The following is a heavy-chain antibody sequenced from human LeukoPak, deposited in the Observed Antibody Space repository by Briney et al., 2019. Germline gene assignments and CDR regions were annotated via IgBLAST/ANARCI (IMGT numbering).Heavy chain of an antibody. D-gene: IGHD1-20*01. CDR3: ARVAQERYNWNYFDY. V-gene: IGHV3-23*01. CDR1: GFTFSSYG. J-gene: IGHJ4*02. CDR2: ISGSGGST. Sequence: GGSLRLSCAASGFTFSSYGMSWVRQAPGKGLEWVSAISGSGGSTYYADSVKGRFTISRDNSKNTLYLQMNSLRAEDTAVYYCARVAQERYNWNYFDYWGQGTLVTVSS.